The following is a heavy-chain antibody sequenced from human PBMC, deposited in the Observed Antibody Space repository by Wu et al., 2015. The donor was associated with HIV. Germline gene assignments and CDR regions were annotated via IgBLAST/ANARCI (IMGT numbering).Heavy chain of an antibody. D-gene: IGHD7-27*01. CDR2: INPSSGGT. J-gene: IGHJ4*02. CDR3: ARTRLWGLHY. CDR1: GYTFTGYY. V-gene: IGHV1-2*02. Sequence: QVQLVQSGAEVKKPGASVKVSCQASGYTFTGYYMHWVRQAPGQGLEWMGWINPSSGGTIYAQKFQGRVTMTRDTSINTAYMELSRLRSDDTAVYYCARTRLWGLHYWGQGTLVTVSS.